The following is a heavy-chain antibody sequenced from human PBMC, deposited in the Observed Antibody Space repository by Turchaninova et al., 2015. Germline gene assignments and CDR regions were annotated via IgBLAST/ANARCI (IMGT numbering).Heavy chain of an antibody. Sequence: QLVESGGGLVQPGGSRRLSCTASGFSLSSYWMTWVSQAPGKGLGWVAKRKQDGREKGYEDYVKCRFTISRDNAKNSVYLQMSRRRAEDTGVYYCARGDWSLDFWGRGTLV. CDR2: RKQDGREK. V-gene: IGHV3-7*01. J-gene: IGHJ2*01. CDR3: ARGDWSLDF. CDR1: GFSLSSYW.